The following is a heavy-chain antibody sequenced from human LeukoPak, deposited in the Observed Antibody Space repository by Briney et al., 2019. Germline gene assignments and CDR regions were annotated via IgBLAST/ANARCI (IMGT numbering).Heavy chain of an antibody. CDR1: GGTFSSYA. D-gene: IGHD5-18*01. CDR2: IIPILGIA. CDR3: ASYAQRGYSYGDYYYYGMDV. J-gene: IGHJ6*02. V-gene: IGHV1-69*04. Sequence: EASVKVSCKASGGTFSSYAINWVRQAPGQGLEWMGRIIPILGIANYAQKFQGRVTITADKSTSTAYMELSSLRSEDTAVYYCASYAQRGYSYGDYYYYGMDVWGQGTTVTVSS.